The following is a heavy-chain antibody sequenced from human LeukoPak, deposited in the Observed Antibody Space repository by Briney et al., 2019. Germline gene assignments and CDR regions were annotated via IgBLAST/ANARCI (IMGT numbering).Heavy chain of an antibody. D-gene: IGHD6-19*01. CDR3: ARDQAVSGSNYYYGVDV. V-gene: IGHV3-30*04. CDR1: GFTFSSYA. J-gene: IGHJ6*04. Sequence: GGSLRLSCAASGFTFSSYAMHWVRQAPGKGLEWVAVRSYDGANKHYADSVKGRFTISRDNSKSTLYLEMNSLRAEDTAVYYCARDQAVSGSNYYYGVDVWGEGTTVTVSS. CDR2: RSYDGANK.